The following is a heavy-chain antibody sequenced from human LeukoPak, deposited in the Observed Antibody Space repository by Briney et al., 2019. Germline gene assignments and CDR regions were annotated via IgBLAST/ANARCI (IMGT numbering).Heavy chain of an antibody. CDR2: IWHDGSAE. V-gene: IGHV3-33*07. CDR3: ARDSRGGWSGYFDY. CDR1: GFIFSNYG. J-gene: IGHJ4*02. D-gene: IGHD6-19*01. Sequence: GRSLRLSCAASGFIFSNYGMCWVRQAPGEGLDWVAVIWHDGSAEFYADSVKGRFSISRDDSKNTVYLQMNSLRAEDTALYYCARDSRGGWSGYFDYWGQGIVVTVSS.